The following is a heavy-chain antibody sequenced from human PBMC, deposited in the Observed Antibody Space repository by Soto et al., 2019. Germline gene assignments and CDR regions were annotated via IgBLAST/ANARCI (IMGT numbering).Heavy chain of an antibody. CDR2: ISSSGSTI. Sequence: PGGSLRLSCAASGFTFSDYYMSWIRQAPGKGLEWVSYISSSGSTIYYADSVKGRFTISRDNAKNSLYLQMNSLRAEDTAVYYCAREGPAGSCWYFYYYYYMDFWGQGTSVTVSS. J-gene: IGHJ6*03. CDR3: AREGPAGSCWYFYYYYYMDF. CDR1: GFTFSDYY. D-gene: IGHD6-19*01. V-gene: IGHV3-11*01.